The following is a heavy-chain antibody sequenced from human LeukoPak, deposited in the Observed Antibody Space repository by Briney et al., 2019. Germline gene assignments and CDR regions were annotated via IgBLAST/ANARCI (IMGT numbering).Heavy chain of an antibody. J-gene: IGHJ4*02. V-gene: IGHV5-51*01. CDR3: ARPGYCSSTSCYHPH. D-gene: IGHD2-2*01. CDR1: GYSFTSYW. Sequence: GESLKISCKGSGYSFTSYWIGWVRQMPGKGLEWMGIIYPGDSDTRYSPSFQGQVTISADKSVSTAYLQWSSLKASDTAMYYCARPGYCSSTSCYHPHWGQGTLVTVSS. CDR2: IYPGDSDT.